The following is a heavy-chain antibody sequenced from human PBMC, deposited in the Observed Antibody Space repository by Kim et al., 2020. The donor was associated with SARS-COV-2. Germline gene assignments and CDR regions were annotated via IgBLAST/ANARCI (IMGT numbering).Heavy chain of an antibody. CDR3: AGLPLENSGRWGY. CDR2: IYYSGST. J-gene: IGHJ4*02. V-gene: IGHV4-39*01. Sequence: SETLSLTCTVSGGSISSSSYYWGWIRQPPGKGLEWIGSIYYSGSTYYNPSLKSRVTISVDTSKNQFSLKLSSVTAADTAVYYCAGLPLENSGRWGYWGQGTLVTVSS. D-gene: IGHD1-26*01. CDR1: GGSISSSSYY.